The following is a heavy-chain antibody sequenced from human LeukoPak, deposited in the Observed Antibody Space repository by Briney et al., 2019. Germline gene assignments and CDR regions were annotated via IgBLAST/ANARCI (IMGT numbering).Heavy chain of an antibody. CDR1: GGSISSSNW. Sequence: PSGTLSLTCAVSGGSISSSNWWSWVRQPPGKGLEWIGYIYYSGTTNYNPSLKSRVTISVDTSKNQYSLKLSSVTAADTAVYYCARDDGVGYFDYWGQGTLVTVSS. D-gene: IGHD1-26*01. CDR3: ARDDGVGYFDY. J-gene: IGHJ4*02. CDR2: IYYSGTT. V-gene: IGHV4-4*02.